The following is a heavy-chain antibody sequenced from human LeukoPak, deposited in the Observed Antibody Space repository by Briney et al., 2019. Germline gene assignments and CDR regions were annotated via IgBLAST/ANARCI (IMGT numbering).Heavy chain of an antibody. CDR1: GYTFTSYD. J-gene: IGHJ6*02. CDR2: MNPNSGNT. CDR3: ARVNSSGWYPIYYYYYGVDV. V-gene: IGHV1-8*01. Sequence: ASVKVSCKASGYTFTSYDINWMRQATGQGLEWVGWMNPNSGNTGYAQKFQGRVTMTRNTSISTAYMELSSLRSEDTAVYYCARVNSSGWYPIYYYYYGVDVWGQGTTVTVSS. D-gene: IGHD6-19*01.